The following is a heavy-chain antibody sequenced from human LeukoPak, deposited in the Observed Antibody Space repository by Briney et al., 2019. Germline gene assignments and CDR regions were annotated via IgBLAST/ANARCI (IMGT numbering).Heavy chain of an antibody. CDR2: INYSGAT. J-gene: IGHJ4*02. CDR3: ATTFSYTSGGYDY. D-gene: IGHD6-19*01. V-gene: IGHV4-39*01. Sequence: SETLSLTCTVSGDSISGNSYHWGWIRRSPGKGLRWIGSINYSGATYYNPSLKSRVSISVDTSKNQFSLKVTSVTAADTAVYYCATTFSYTSGGYDYWGQGTLVTVSS. CDR1: GDSISGNSYH.